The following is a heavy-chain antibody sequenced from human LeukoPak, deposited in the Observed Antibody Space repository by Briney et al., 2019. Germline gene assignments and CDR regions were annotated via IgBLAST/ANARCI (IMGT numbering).Heavy chain of an antibody. V-gene: IGHV4-39*01. CDR1: GGSISSPNYY. Sequence: KPSETLSLTCTVSGGSISSPNYYWAWIPQPPGQGVVWLKTIHYSWSTYDNQSPKSRFPKSVDTSKNQFFLKLCSATAADTAVYYCARLGGYHDPPDYSGQGTLVTVSS. CDR3: ARLGGYHDPPDY. J-gene: IGHJ4*02. CDR2: IHYSWST. D-gene: IGHD6-13*01.